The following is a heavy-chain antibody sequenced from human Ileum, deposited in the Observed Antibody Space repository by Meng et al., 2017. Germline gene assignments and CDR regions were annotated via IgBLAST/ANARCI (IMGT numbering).Heavy chain of an antibody. CDR1: GDSFTDYY. CDR3: ARRIRGGSYLG. CDR2: IHYSGST. Sequence: QLQLMQWGAGMLKPSETLSLTCNVYGDSFTDYYWNWIRQPPGKGLEWIGEIHYSGSTNYNPSLESRVTISEDTSRKQFSLRLSSVTAADTAVYYCARRIRGGSYLGWGQGTLVTVSS. J-gene: IGHJ4*02. D-gene: IGHD1-26*01. V-gene: IGHV4-34*01.